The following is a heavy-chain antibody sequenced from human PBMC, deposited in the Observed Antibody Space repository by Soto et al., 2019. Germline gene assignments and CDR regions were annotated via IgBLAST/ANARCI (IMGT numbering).Heavy chain of an antibody. CDR2: INHSGST. CDR1: GGSFSGYY. D-gene: IGHD3-22*01. Sequence: QVQLQQWGAGLLKPSETLSLTCAVYGGSFSGYYWSWIRQPPGKGLEWIGEINHSGSTNYNPALKSRVTVSVDTSKNQFSLKLSSVIAADTAVYYCASRTYYYDSSCYYAADYWGQGTLVTVSS. CDR3: ASRTYYYDSSCYYAADY. V-gene: IGHV4-34*01. J-gene: IGHJ4*02.